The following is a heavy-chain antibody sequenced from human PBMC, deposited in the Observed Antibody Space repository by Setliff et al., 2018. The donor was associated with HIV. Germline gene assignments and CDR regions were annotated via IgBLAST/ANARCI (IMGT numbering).Heavy chain of an antibody. D-gene: IGHD3-16*01. Sequence: SETLSLTCAVFGGSFTDIDGSFTDYYWIWIRQPPGKGLEWIGEINHSGSTHYNPSLKSRLTITQHTSKNHFSLSLSSVTAADTAVYYCAIQFWMLTTLYFDSLGPGTLVTVSS. CDR2: INHSGST. CDR3: AIQFWMLTTLYFDS. V-gene: IGHV4-34*01. CDR1: GGSFTDIDGSFTDYY. J-gene: IGHJ4*02.